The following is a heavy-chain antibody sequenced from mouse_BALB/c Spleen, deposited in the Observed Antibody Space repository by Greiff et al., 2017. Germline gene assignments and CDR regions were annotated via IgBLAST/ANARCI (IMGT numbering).Heavy chain of an antibody. Sequence: EVQGVESGGGLVKPGGSLKLSCAASGFTFSSYTMSWVRQTPEKRLEWVATISSGGSYTYYPDSVKGRFTISRDNAKNTLYLQMSSLKSEDTAMYYCTRVYGNYLYYFDYWGQGTTLTVSS. CDR3: TRVYGNYLYYFDY. CDR2: ISSGGSYT. V-gene: IGHV5-6-4*01. CDR1: GFTFSSYT. D-gene: IGHD2-1*01. J-gene: IGHJ2*01.